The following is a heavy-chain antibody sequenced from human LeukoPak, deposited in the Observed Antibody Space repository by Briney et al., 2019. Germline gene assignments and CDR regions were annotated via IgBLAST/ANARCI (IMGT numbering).Heavy chain of an antibody. CDR2: INHSGST. CDR1: GGSFSGYY. Sequence: PSETLSLTCAVYGGSFSGYYWGWIRQPPGKGLEWIGEINHSGSTNYNPSLKSRVTISVDTSKNQFSLKLSSVTAADTAVYYCARGRGLRYFDWSDYYYYYGMDVWGQGTTVTVSS. V-gene: IGHV4-34*01. CDR3: ARGRGLRYFDWSDYYYYYGMDV. J-gene: IGHJ6*02. D-gene: IGHD3-9*01.